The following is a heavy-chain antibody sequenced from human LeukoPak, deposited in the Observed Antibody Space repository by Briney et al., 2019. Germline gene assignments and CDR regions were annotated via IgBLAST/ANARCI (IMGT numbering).Heavy chain of an antibody. CDR2: ISTSSSYI. V-gene: IGHV3-21*01. CDR3: AKTYYYYYMDV. Sequence: GGSLRLSCAASGFTFSTYSMNWVRQAPGKGLEWVSSISTSSSYIYYADSVKGRFTISRDNAKNSLYLQMNSLRAEDTAMYYCAKTYYYYYMDVWGKGTTVTVSS. J-gene: IGHJ6*03. CDR1: GFTFSTYS.